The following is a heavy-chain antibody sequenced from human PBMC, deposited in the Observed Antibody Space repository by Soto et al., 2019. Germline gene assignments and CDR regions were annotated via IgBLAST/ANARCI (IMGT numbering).Heavy chain of an antibody. Sequence: GGSLRLSCAASGFTFSSYSMNWVRQAPGKGLEWVSYISSSSSTIYYADSVKGRFTISRDNAKNSLYLQMNSLRAEDTAVYYSARDEVAAAGLYYYYYMDVWGKGTTVTVSS. CDR1: GFTFSSYS. CDR3: ARDEVAAAGLYYYYYMDV. V-gene: IGHV3-48*01. J-gene: IGHJ6*03. CDR2: ISSSSSTI. D-gene: IGHD6-13*01.